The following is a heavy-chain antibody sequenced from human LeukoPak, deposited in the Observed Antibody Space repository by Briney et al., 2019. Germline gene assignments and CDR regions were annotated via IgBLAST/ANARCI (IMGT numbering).Heavy chain of an antibody. CDR1: GFTFSSYA. J-gene: IGHJ3*02. CDR2: IWYDGSNK. V-gene: IGHV3-33*08. D-gene: IGHD6-13*01. Sequence: QPGGSLRLSCAASGFTFSSYAMSWVRQAPGKGLEWVAVIWYDGSNKYYADSVKGRFTISRDNSKNTLYLQMNSLRAEDTAVYYCAIIAGGDAFDIWGQGTMVTVSS. CDR3: AIIAGGDAFDI.